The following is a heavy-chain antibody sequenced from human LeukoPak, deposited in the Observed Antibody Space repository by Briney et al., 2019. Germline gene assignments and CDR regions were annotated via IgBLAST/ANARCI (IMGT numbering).Heavy chain of an antibody. CDR2: IYTSGST. D-gene: IGHD3-22*01. CDR1: GGSISSYY. J-gene: IGHJ5*02. V-gene: IGHV4-4*07. CDR3: ARDDHYYDSSGYRWNWFDP. Sequence: SETLSLTCTVSGGSISSYYWSWIRQPAGKGLEWIGRIYTSGSTNYNPSLKSRVTMSVDTSKNQFSLKLSSVTAAGTAVYYCARDDHYYDSSGYRWNWFDPWGQGTLVTVSS.